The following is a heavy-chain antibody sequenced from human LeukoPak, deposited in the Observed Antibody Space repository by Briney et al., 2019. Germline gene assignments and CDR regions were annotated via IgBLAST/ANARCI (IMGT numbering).Heavy chain of an antibody. J-gene: IGHJ6*03. CDR3: ARHPKRYNWNDHYYYYMDV. CDR2: IYTSGST. CDR1: GGSISSYY. D-gene: IGHD1-20*01. V-gene: IGHV4-4*09. Sequence: PSETRSLTCTVSGGSISSYYWSWIRQPPGKGLEWIGYIYTSGSTNYNPSLKSRVTISVDTSKNQFSLKLSSVTAADTAVYYCARHPKRYNWNDHYYYYMDVWGKGTTVTVSS.